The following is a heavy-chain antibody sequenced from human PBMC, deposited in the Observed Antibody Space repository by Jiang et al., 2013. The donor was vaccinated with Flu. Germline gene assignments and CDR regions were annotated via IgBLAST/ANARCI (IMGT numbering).Heavy chain of an antibody. D-gene: IGHD6-19*01. CDR3: ARGDSSGWSHYGMDV. J-gene: IGHJ6*01. CDR2: ISYDGSNK. V-gene: IGHV3-30-3*01. CDR1: GFTFSSYA. Sequence: VQLLESGGGVVQPGRSLRLSCAASGFTFSSYAMHWVRQAPGKGLEWVAVISYDGSNKYYADSVKGRFTISRDNSKNTLYLQMNSLRAEDTAVYYCARGDSSGWSHYGMDVWGPRATVTVSS.